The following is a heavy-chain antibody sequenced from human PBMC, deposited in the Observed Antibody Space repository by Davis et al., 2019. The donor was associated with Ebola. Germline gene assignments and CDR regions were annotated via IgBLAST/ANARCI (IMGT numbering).Heavy chain of an antibody. Sequence: GESLKISCAASGFTFSSYGMHWVRQAPGKGLEWVAFIQNDGSDEYYADSVKGRFTLSRDNSKNTLYLQMNSLRAEDTAVYYCARTYYYDNSGYSVGYWGQGTLVSVSS. CDR3: ARTYYYDNSGYSVGY. CDR2: IQNDGSDE. V-gene: IGHV3-30*02. CDR1: GFTFSSYG. D-gene: IGHD3-22*01. J-gene: IGHJ4*02.